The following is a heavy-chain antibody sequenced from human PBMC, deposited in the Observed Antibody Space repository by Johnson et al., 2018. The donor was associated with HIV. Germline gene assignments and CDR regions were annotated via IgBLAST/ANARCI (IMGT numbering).Heavy chain of an antibody. V-gene: IGHV3-20*04. D-gene: IGHD2-15*01. J-gene: IGHJ3*02. CDR1: GFTFDDYG. CDR3: ATEGGTGAFDI. Sequence: EVQLVESGGGLIQPGGSLRLSCAASGFTFDDYGMSWVRQAPGKGLEWVSGISWNRGSIGYADSVKGRFTISRDNSKNTLYLQMNSLRAEDTAVYYCATEGGTGAFDIWGQGTVVTVSS. CDR2: ISWNRGSI.